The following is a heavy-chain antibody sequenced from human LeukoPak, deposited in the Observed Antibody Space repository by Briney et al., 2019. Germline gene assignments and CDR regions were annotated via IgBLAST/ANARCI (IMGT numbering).Heavy chain of an antibody. Sequence: SETLSLTCTVSGDSISSYYWSWIRQPPGKGLEWIGYIYYSGGTDYNPSLKSRVTISVDTSKNQFSLKLRSVTAADTAVYYCARHVTISGPYDASDIWGQGTMVTVS. J-gene: IGHJ3*02. V-gene: IGHV4-59*08. CDR2: IYYSGGT. CDR3: ARHVTISGPYDASDI. CDR1: GDSISSYY. D-gene: IGHD5-24*01.